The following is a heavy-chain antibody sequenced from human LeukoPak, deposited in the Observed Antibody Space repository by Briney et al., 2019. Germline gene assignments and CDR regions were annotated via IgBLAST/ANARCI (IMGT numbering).Heavy chain of an antibody. Sequence: GGSLRLSCAASGFTFSSYWMSWVRQAPGKGLEWVANIKQDGSEKYYVDSVKGRFTISRDNAKNSLYLQMNSLRAEDTAVYYCAKDRNFDNSGSKPLDYWGQGTLVTVSS. CDR2: IKQDGSEK. D-gene: IGHD3-22*01. J-gene: IGHJ4*02. CDR3: AKDRNFDNSGSKPLDY. V-gene: IGHV3-7*01. CDR1: GFTFSSYW.